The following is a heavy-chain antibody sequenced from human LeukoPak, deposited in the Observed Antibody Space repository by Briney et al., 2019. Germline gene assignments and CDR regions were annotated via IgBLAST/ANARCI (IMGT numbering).Heavy chain of an antibody. CDR3: ARHKFVVVVAATPYFDY. D-gene: IGHD2-15*01. Sequence: PSETLSLTCAVYGGSFSGYYWSWIRQPPGKGLEWIGEINHSGSTNYNPSLKSRVTISVDTSKNQFSLKLSSVTAADTAVYYCARHKFVVVVAATPYFDYWGQGTLVTVSS. V-gene: IGHV4-34*01. J-gene: IGHJ4*02. CDR2: INHSGST. CDR1: GGSFSGYY.